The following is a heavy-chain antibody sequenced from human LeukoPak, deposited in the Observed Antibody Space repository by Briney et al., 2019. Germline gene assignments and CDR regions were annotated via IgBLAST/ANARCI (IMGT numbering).Heavy chain of an antibody. D-gene: IGHD5-12*01. J-gene: IGHJ4*02. CDR2: INANSGDT. V-gene: IGHV1-2*02. Sequence: ASVKVSCKASGYTFTGYYIHWVRQAPGQGLEWMGWINANSGDTNSAQKFQDRVTMTRDTSIRTAYMELSRLRSDDTAVYYCARANSAYAGQGWGQGTLVTVSS. CDR1: GYTFTGYY. CDR3: ARANSAYAGQG.